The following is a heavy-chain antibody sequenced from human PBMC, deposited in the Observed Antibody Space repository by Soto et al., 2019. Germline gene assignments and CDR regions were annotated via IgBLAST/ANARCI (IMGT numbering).Heavy chain of an antibody. V-gene: IGHV4-34*01. CDR1: GGSFSGYY. CDR3: ARDKITGLFDY. J-gene: IGHJ4*02. D-gene: IGHD2-8*02. CDR2: ITHSGST. Sequence: QVQLQQWGAGLLKPSETLSLTCAVYGGSFSGYYWTWIRQPPGTGLEWIGEITHSGSTNYKPSLEGRVTISVAPSMNQFSLRLTSVTAADTAVYYCARDKITGLFDYWGQGPLVTVSS.